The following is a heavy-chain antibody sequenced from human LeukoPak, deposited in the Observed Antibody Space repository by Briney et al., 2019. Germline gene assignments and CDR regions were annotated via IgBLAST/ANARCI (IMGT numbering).Heavy chain of an antibody. D-gene: IGHD2-2*01. Sequence: SETLSLTCTVSGYSISSGYYWGWIRQPPGKGLEWTGSIYHSGSTYYNPSLKSRVTISVDTSKNQFSLKLSSVTAADTAVYYCAREFVVVPAADSQDNWFDPWGQGTLVTVSS. V-gene: IGHV4-38-2*02. CDR1: GYSISSGYY. CDR3: AREFVVVPAADSQDNWFDP. J-gene: IGHJ5*02. CDR2: IYHSGST.